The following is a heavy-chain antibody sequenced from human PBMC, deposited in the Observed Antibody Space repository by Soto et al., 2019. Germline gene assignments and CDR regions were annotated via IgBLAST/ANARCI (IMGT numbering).Heavy chain of an antibody. Sequence: GGSLRLSCAASGFTFSSYAMSWVRQAPGKGLEWVSAISGSGGSTYYADSVKGRFTVSRDNSKNTLYLQMNSLRAEDTAVYYCAKDRVATIYALDYWGQGTLVTVSS. D-gene: IGHD5-12*01. V-gene: IGHV3-23*01. J-gene: IGHJ4*02. CDR2: ISGSGGST. CDR3: AKDRVATIYALDY. CDR1: GFTFSSYA.